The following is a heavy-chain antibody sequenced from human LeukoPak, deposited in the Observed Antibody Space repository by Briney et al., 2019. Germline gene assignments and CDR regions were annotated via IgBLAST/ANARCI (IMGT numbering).Heavy chain of an antibody. V-gene: IGHV3-23*01. J-gene: IGHJ4*02. D-gene: IGHD3-22*01. CDR3: ASHFDSSVFYYFDF. CDR2: ISGSGSTT. CDR1: GFTFSNYA. Sequence: PGGSLRLSCATSGFTFSNYAMSWVRQAPGKGLEWVSTISGSGSTTYYADSVKGRFTIPSANSGHTLMLQMYSLRAEDTAVYYCASHFDSSVFYYFDFWGQGTLVSVP.